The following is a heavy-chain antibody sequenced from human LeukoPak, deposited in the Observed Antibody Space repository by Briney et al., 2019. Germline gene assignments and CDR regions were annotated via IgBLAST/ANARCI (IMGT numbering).Heavy chain of an antibody. V-gene: IGHV3-48*01. D-gene: IGHD6-19*01. CDR3: ARGYSSGWPFDY. J-gene: IGHJ4*02. CDR2: ISSSSTI. CDR1: GFTFSSYS. Sequence: GGSLRLSCAASGFTFSSYSMNWVRQAPGKGLEWVSYISSSSTIYYADSVKGRFTISRDNAKNSLYLQMNSLRAEDTAVYYCARGYSSGWPFDYWGQGTLVTVSS.